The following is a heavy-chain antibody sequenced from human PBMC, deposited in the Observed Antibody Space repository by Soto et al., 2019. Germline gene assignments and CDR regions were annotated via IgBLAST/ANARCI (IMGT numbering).Heavy chain of an antibody. J-gene: IGHJ4*02. Sequence: ASVKVSCKASGYTFTSYAMHWVRQAPGQRLEWMGWINAGNGNTKYSQKFQGRVTITRDTSASTAYMELSSLRSEDTAVYYCARDWQGAEQLVYSFDYWGQGTLVTVSS. CDR3: ARDWQGAEQLVYSFDY. D-gene: IGHD6-13*01. V-gene: IGHV1-3*01. CDR1: GYTFTSYA. CDR2: INAGNGNT.